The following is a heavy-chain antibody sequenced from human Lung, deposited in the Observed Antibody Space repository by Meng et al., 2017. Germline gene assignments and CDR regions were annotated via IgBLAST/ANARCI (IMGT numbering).Heavy chain of an antibody. D-gene: IGHD4-11*01. CDR2: INHSGST. J-gene: IGHJ4*02. CDR1: GGSFSDYY. Sequence: QVPLQHGGEGLFKPSETLSLTCVVSGGSFSDYYWSWIRQPPGKGLEWIGEINHSGSTNYNPSLESRATISVDTSQNNLSLKLSSVTAADSAVYYCARGPTTMAHDFDYWGQGTLVTVSS. V-gene: IGHV4-34*01. CDR3: ARGPTTMAHDFDY.